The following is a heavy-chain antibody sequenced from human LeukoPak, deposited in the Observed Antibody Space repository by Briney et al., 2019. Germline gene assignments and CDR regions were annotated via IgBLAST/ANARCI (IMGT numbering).Heavy chain of an antibody. Sequence: PSETLSLTCTVSGGSISSYYWSWIRQPPGKGLEWIGYIYYSGSTNYNPSLKSRVTISVDTSKNQFSLKLSSVTAADTAVYFCARSKWGYAFDIWGQGTMVTFSS. CDR1: GGSISSYY. D-gene: IGHD7-27*01. CDR2: IYYSGST. V-gene: IGHV4-59*01. J-gene: IGHJ3*02. CDR3: ARSKWGYAFDI.